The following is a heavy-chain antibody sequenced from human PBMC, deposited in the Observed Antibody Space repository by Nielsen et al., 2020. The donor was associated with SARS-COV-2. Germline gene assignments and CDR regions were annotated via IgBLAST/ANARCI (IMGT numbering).Heavy chain of an antibody. V-gene: IGHV4-59*01. CDR3: ARTGGSYNTYYFDY. Sequence: SETLSLTCTVSGGSISSYYWSWIRQPPGKGLEWIGYIYYSGSTNYNPSLKSRVTISVDTSKNQFSLKLSSVTTADTAVYYCARTGGSYNTYYFDYWGQGTLVTVSS. CDR2: IYYSGST. D-gene: IGHD1-26*01. CDR1: GGSISSYY. J-gene: IGHJ4*02.